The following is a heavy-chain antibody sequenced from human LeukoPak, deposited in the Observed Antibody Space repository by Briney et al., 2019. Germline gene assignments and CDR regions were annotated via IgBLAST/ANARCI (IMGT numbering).Heavy chain of an antibody. V-gene: IGHV1-2*06. CDR3: ARVIIMPGTVDWGDS. J-gene: IGHJ4*02. D-gene: IGHD6-13*01. CDR1: GYTFTGYY. CDR2: INPNSGGT. Sequence: ASVKVSCKASGYTFTGYYIHWVRQAPGQGLEWMGRINPNSGGTNYAQKFQGRVTMTRDTAISTAYMELSSLRSEDTAVYYCARVIIMPGTVDWGDSWGQGALVTVSS.